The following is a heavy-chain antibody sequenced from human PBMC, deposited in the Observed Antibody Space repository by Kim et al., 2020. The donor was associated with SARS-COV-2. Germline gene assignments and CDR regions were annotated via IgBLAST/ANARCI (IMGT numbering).Heavy chain of an antibody. J-gene: IGHJ4*02. V-gene: IGHV4-34*01. Sequence: SETLSLTFAVYGGSFSGYYWSWIRQPPGKGLEWIGEINHSGSTNYNPSPKSRVTISVDTSKNQFSLKLSSVTAADTAVYYCARGPYYYDSSGYYPVYFDYWGQGTLVTVSS. CDR2: INHSGST. CDR1: GGSFSGYY. CDR3: ARGPYYYDSSGYYPVYFDY. D-gene: IGHD3-22*01.